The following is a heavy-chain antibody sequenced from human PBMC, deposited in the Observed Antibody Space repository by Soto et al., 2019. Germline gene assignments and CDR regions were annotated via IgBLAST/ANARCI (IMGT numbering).Heavy chain of an antibody. CDR1: GYTFTSYG. CDR3: ARDDSSSWYYWFDP. V-gene: IGHV1-18*01. D-gene: IGHD6-13*01. Sequence: RASVKVSCKASGYTFTSYGISCVRQAPGQGLEWMGWISAYNGNTNYAQKLQGRVTMTTDTSTSTAYMELRSLRSDDTAVYYCARDDSSSWYYWFDPWGQGTLVTVSS. CDR2: ISAYNGNT. J-gene: IGHJ5*02.